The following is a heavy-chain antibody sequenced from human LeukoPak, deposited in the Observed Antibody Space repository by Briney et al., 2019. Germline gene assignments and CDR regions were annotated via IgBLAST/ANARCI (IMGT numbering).Heavy chain of an antibody. D-gene: IGHD6-13*01. CDR3: ARESGYTYGA. V-gene: IGHV3-74*01. J-gene: IGHJ4*02. CDR1: GFIFSGYW. Sequence: GGSLRLSCAASGFIFSGYWMHWVRQAPGKGLVWVSLINIDGSRTTYADSVKGRFTISRDNAKNTLYLQMNSLRAEDTAVYYCARESGYTYGAWGQGTLVTVSS. CDR2: INIDGSRT.